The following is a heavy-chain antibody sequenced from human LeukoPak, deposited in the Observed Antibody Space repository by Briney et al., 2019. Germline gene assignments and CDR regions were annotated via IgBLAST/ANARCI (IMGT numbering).Heavy chain of an antibody. V-gene: IGHV3-53*01. D-gene: IGHD2-2*02. Sequence: GGSLRLSCAASGFTVSSKYMSWVRQAPGKGLEWVSTLYSNGNTYYADSVKGRFTISRDNSKNTLSLRMNSLRAEDTAVYYCARAVVPAAIRSYYYYGMDVWGQGTTVTVSS. CDR2: LYSNGNT. CDR3: ARAVVPAAIRSYYYYGMDV. CDR1: GFTVSSKY. J-gene: IGHJ6*02.